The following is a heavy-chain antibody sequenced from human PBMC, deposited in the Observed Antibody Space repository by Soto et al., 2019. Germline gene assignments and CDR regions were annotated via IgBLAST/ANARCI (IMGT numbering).Heavy chain of an antibody. D-gene: IGHD3-22*01. CDR1: GGSISSGGYY. Sequence: PSETLSLTCTVSGGSISSGGYYWSWIRQHPGKGLGWIGYIYYSGSTYYNPSLKSRVTISVDTSKNQFSLKLSSVTAADTAMYYCARAYYYDSSGYYLGWFDPWGQGTLVTVSS. J-gene: IGHJ5*02. CDR2: IYYSGST. V-gene: IGHV4-31*03. CDR3: ARAYYYDSSGYYLGWFDP.